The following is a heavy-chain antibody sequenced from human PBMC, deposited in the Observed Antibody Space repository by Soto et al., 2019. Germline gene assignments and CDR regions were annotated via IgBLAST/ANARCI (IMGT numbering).Heavy chain of an antibody. V-gene: IGHV4-34*01. Sequence: SETLSLTCAVYGGSFSGYYWSWIRQPPGKGLEWIGEINHSGSTNYNPSLKSRVTISVDTSKNQFSLKLSSVTAADTAVYYCARAPDLDYYDSSGGNWFDPWGQGTLVTVSS. CDR2: INHSGST. J-gene: IGHJ5*02. D-gene: IGHD3-22*01. CDR3: ARAPDLDYYDSSGGNWFDP. CDR1: GGSFSGYY.